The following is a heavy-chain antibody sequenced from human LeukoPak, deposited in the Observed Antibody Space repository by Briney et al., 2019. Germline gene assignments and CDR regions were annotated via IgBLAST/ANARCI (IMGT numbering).Heavy chain of an antibody. CDR2: ISYDGSNK. V-gene: IGHV3-30*03. D-gene: IGHD5-24*01. CDR3: ARCSRDGYNWGFDY. CDR1: GFTFSSYG. Sequence: GGSLRLSCAASGFTFSSYGMHWVRQAPGKGLEWVAVISYDGSNKYYADSVKGRFTISRDNAKNSLYLQMNSLRAEDTAVYYCARCSRDGYNWGFDYWGQGTLVTVSS. J-gene: IGHJ4*02.